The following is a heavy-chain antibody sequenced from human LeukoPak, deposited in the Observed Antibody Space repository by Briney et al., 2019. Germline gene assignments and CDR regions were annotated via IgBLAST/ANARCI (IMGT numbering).Heavy chain of an antibody. J-gene: IGHJ4*02. CDR3: ASGTYYDILTGHPAGAY. Sequence: PGGSLRLSCAASGFTFSSYAMHWVRQAPGKGLEWVAVISYDGSNKYYADSVKGRFTISRDNSKNTLYLQMNSLRAEDTAVYYCASGTYYDILTGHPAGAYWGQGTLVTVSS. V-gene: IGHV3-30-3*01. CDR1: GFTFSSYA. CDR2: ISYDGSNK. D-gene: IGHD3-9*01.